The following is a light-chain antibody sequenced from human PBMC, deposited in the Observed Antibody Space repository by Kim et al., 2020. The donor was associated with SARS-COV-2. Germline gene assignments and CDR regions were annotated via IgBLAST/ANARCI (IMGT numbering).Light chain of an antibody. CDR1: GNKVGNQR. J-gene: IGLJ3*02. CDR2: TTN. CDR3: AAWDSSLSVWV. Sequence: QIAPLTCTGNGNKVGNQRASWLQQNQGHPPNLLSYTTNNRPSGISERFSASRSGNTASLTITGLQPEDGADYYCAAWDSSLSVWVFGGGTQLTVL. V-gene: IGLV10-54*04.